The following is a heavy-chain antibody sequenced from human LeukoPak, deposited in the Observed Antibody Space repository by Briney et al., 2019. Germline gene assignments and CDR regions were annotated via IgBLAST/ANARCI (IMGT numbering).Heavy chain of an antibody. V-gene: IGHV4-39*01. D-gene: IGHD2-2*01. CDR2: IYYSGST. CDR1: GGSISGYY. Sequence: SETLSLTCAVSGGSISGYYWGWIRQPPGKGLEWIGSIYYSGSTYYNPSLKSRVTISVDTSKNQFSLKLSSVTAADTAVYYCARKGTKYWGQGTLVTVSS. J-gene: IGHJ4*02. CDR3: ARKGTKY.